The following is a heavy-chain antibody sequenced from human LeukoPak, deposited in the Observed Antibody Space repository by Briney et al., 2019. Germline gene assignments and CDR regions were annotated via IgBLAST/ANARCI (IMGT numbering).Heavy chain of an antibody. J-gene: IGHJ4*02. V-gene: IGHV3-48*02. D-gene: IGHD6-19*01. CDR3: AVGLGYSSGWSADY. CDR2: ISSASGTI. CDR1: GFTFSDYG. Sequence: PGGSLRLSCVASGFTFSDYGMNWVRQAPGKGLEWVSYISSASGTIYYADSVKGRFTISRDNAKNSLYLQMNSLRDEDTAVYYCAVGLGYSSGWSADYWGQGTLVTVSS.